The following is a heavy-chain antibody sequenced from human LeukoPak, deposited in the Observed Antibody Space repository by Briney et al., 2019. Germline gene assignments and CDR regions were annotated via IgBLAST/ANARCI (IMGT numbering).Heavy chain of an antibody. D-gene: IGHD3-10*01. J-gene: IGHJ4*02. V-gene: IGHV4-59*01. CDR1: GGSISSYY. CDR2: IYYSGST. Sequence: SETLSLTCTVSGGSISSYYWSWIRQPPGKGLEWIGYIYYSGSTNYNPSLKSRVTISVDTSKNQFSLKLSSVTAADTAVYYCARAGEGYYGSGSYYAEFGYWGQGTLVTGSS. CDR3: ARAGEGYYGSGSYYAEFGY.